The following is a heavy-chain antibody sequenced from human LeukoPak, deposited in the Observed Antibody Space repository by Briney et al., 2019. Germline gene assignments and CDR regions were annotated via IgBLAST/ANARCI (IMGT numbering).Heavy chain of an antibody. CDR2: MNPNSGNT. V-gene: IGHV1-8*01. Sequence: ASVKVSCKASGYTFTSYDINWVRQATGQGLEWMGWMNPNSGNTGYAQKFQGRVTMTRNTSISTAYMELSSLRSEDTAVYYCARGRHYDFWSGYTSLDYWGQGTPGHRLL. CDR3: ARGRHYDFWSGYTSLDY. J-gene: IGHJ4*02. D-gene: IGHD3-3*01. CDR1: GYTFTSYD.